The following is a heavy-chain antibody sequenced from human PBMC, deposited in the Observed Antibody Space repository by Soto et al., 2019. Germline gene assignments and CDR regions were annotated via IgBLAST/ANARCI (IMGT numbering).Heavy chain of an antibody. J-gene: IGHJ3*02. D-gene: IGHD6-19*01. CDR1: RFTFSYYA. CDR2: ILSDGSKQ. Sequence: QVQLVESGGGVVQPGRSLRLSCAASRFTFSYYAMHWIRQAPGKGLEWEAVILSDGSKQYYAESVKGRFTISRDNSKSTLYLQMNSLRVEDAAVYYCVRTRAVAGLDAFDMWGQGTMVTVSS. CDR3: VRTRAVAGLDAFDM. V-gene: IGHV3-30-3*01.